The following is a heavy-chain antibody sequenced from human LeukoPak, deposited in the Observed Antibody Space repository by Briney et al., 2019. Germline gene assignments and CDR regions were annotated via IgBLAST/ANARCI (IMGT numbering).Heavy chain of an antibody. J-gene: IGHJ4*02. CDR2: IYPGDSDT. D-gene: IGHD6-13*01. V-gene: IGHV5-51*01. CDR3: ARLIAAAEYYFDY. CDR1: EYSFPNYC. Sequence: GESLKISCKHSEYSFPNYCIGWVRQMPGKGLEWMGIIYPGDSDTRYSPSFQGQVTISADKSISTAYLQWSSLKASDTAMYYCARLIAAAEYYFDYWGQGTLVTVSS.